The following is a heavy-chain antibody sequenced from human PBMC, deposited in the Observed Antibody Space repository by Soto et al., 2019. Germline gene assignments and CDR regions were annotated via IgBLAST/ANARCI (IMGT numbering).Heavy chain of an antibody. J-gene: IGHJ6*02. V-gene: IGHV1-2*02. CDR3: ARNMDYYYGPGSGNGHGF. Sequence: QVQLVQSGAEVKEPGDSVRVSCEASGYTFTAYYIHWVRQAPGQGLEWMGWINPKFGDTTYAQDFQGRVSMTRDMSISTVYREVSRLTSDDTAIYYCARNMDYYYGPGSGNGHGFWGQGTTVTVFS. CDR2: INPKFGDT. D-gene: IGHD3-10*01. CDR1: GYTFTAYY.